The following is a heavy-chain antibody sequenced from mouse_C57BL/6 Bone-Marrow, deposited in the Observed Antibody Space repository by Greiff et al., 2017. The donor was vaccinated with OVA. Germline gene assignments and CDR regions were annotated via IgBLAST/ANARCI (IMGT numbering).Heavy chain of an antibody. CDR1: GYTFTSYW. Sequence: QVQLQQPGAELVMPGASVKLSCKASGYTFTSYWMHWVKQRPGQGLEWIGEIDPSDSYTNYNQKFKGKSSLTVNKPSSTAYKQLSSLTSEDSAVYYCAREYSNYRFAYWGQGTLVTVSA. V-gene: IGHV1-69*01. J-gene: IGHJ3*01. CDR3: AREYSNYRFAY. D-gene: IGHD2-5*01. CDR2: IDPSDSYT.